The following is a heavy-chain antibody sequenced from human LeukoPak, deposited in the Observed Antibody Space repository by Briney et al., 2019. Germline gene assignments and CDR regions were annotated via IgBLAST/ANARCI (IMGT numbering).Heavy chain of an antibody. CDR2: IYYSGRT. CDR1: GGXISSSTSY. CDR3: ARHPGITAAGTGFDI. D-gene: IGHD6-13*01. Sequence: SETLSLIRTVSGGXISSSTSYWGWIRQPPGKGLEWIGSIYYSGRTYYNPSLKSRLTISVDTSKNQFSLKLSSVTAADTAVYYCARHPGITAAGTGFDIWGQGTMVTVSS. J-gene: IGHJ3*02. V-gene: IGHV4-39*01.